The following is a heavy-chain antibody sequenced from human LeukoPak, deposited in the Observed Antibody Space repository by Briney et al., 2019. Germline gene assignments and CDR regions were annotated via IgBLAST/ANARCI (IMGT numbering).Heavy chain of an antibody. D-gene: IGHD6-13*01. J-gene: IGHJ4*02. Sequence: ASVKVSCKASGYTFTSYYMHWVRQAPGQGLEWMGIINPSGGSTSYAQRFQGRVTMTRDTSTSTVYMELSSLRSEDTAVYYCARSEQLVPIDYWGQGTLVTVSS. CDR3: ARSEQLVPIDY. V-gene: IGHV1-46*01. CDR1: GYTFTSYY. CDR2: INPSGGST.